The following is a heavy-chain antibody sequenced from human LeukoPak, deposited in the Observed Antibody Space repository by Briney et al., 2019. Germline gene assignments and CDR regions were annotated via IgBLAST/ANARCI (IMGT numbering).Heavy chain of an antibody. Sequence: PGGSLRLSCAASGFTFSSYAMSWVRQAPGKGLEWVSAISGSGGSTYYADSVKGRFTISRDNSKNTLYLQMNSLRAEDTAVYYCANGLVIRFRYGMDVWGQGTTVTVSS. D-gene: IGHD3/OR15-3a*01. CDR3: ANGLVIRFRYGMDV. V-gene: IGHV3-23*01. J-gene: IGHJ6*02. CDR2: ISGSGGST. CDR1: GFTFSSYA.